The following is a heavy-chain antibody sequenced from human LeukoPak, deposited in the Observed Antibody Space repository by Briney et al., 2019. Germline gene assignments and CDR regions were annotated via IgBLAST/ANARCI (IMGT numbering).Heavy chain of an antibody. CDR2: ISSSSSYI. CDR3: ARVARVITIFSSYFDY. J-gene: IGHJ4*02. V-gene: IGHV3-21*01. D-gene: IGHD3-9*01. CDR1: GFTFSSYS. Sequence: GGSLRLSCAASGFTFSSYSMNWVRQAPGKGLEWVSSISSSSSYIYYADSVKGRFTISRDNAKNSLYLQMNSLRAEDTAVYYCARVARVITIFSSYFDYWGQGTLVTVSS.